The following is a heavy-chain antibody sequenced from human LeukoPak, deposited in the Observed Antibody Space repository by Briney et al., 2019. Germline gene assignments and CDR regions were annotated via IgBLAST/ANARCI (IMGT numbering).Heavy chain of an antibody. V-gene: IGHV4-39*01. CDR1: GGSISSSSYY. Sequence: SETLSLXCTVSGGSISSSSYYWGWIRQPPGKGPEWIGSIYYSGITYYNPSLKSRVTISVDTSKNQFSLKLSSVTAADTAVYYCARQAVDSSGYYSYFDYWGQGTLVTVSS. J-gene: IGHJ4*02. CDR3: ARQAVDSSGYYSYFDY. D-gene: IGHD3-22*01. CDR2: IYYSGIT.